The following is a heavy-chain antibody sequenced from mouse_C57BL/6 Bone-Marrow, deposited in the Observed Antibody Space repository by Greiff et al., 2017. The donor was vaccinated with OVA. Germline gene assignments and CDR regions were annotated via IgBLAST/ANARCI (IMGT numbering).Heavy chain of an antibody. J-gene: IGHJ2*01. V-gene: IGHV1-42*01. CDR1: GYSFTGYY. CDR2: INPSTGGT. D-gene: IGHD1-1*01. Sequence: EVKLLESGPELVKPGASVKISCKASGYSFTGYYMNWVKQSPEKSLEWIGEINPSTGGTTYNQKFKAKATLTVDKSSSTAYMQLNSLTSEDSAVYYCARGGVYYGSSYRFDYWGQGTTLTVSS. CDR3: ARGGVYYGSSYRFDY.